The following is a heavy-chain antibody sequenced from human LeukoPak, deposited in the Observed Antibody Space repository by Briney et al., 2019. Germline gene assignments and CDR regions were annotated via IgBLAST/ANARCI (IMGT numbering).Heavy chain of an antibody. D-gene: IGHD6-13*01. J-gene: IGHJ4*02. CDR1: GFTFSSYA. CDR2: ISGSGGST. V-gene: IGHV3-23*01. CDR3: AKHLNSSSWYPGGY. Sequence: GGSLRLSCAASGFTFSSYAMSWVRQAPGKGLEWVSAISGSGGSTYYADSVKGRSTISRDNSKNTLYLQMNSLRAEDTAVYYCAKHLNSSSWYPGGYWGQGTLVTVSS.